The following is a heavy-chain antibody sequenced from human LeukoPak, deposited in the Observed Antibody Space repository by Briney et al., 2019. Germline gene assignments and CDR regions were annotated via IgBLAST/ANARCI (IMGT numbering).Heavy chain of an antibody. CDR2: INPGDGGT. J-gene: IGHJ4*02. Sequence: ASVKVSCKASGYRFARYHMHWVRQAPGQGLEWMGIINPGDGGTTYAQKFEGRLSLTRDMSTSTVYLELSSLRSEDTAMYYCATFTTVSTGDYWGQGSLVAVSS. CDR1: GYRFARYH. V-gene: IGHV1-46*01. D-gene: IGHD4-17*01. CDR3: ATFTTVSTGDY.